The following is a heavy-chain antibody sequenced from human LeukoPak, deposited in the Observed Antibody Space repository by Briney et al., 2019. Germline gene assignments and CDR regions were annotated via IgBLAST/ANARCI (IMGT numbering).Heavy chain of an antibody. J-gene: IGHJ2*01. CDR2: ITSSSSYI. Sequence: GGSLRLSCAASGFTFSTYNMNWVRQAPGKGLEWVSSITSSSSYIYYADSVKGRFTISRDNAKNSLYLQMNSLRAEDTAVYYCARSRQHQYDSSGHYEIFNWYFDLWGRGTLVTVSS. V-gene: IGHV3-21*01. CDR1: GFTFSTYN. CDR3: ARSRQHQYDSSGHYEIFNWYFDL. D-gene: IGHD3-22*01.